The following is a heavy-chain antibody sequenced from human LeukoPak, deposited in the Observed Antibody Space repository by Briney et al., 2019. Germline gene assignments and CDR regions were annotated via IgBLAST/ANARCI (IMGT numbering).Heavy chain of an antibody. Sequence: SETLSLTCTVSGGSISSTNYYWGWIRQPPGKGLEWIGNVYYTGSTYYNTSLKSRVTIAVDTSKNQFSLKLSSMTAADAAVYYCAVPGPYYTNYGMDVWGQGTTVTVSS. V-gene: IGHV4-39*01. CDR3: AVPGPYYTNYGMDV. CDR1: GGSISSTNYY. CDR2: VYYTGST. J-gene: IGHJ6*02.